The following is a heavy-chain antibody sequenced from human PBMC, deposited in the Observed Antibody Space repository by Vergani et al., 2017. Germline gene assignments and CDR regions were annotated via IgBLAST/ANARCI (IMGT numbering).Heavy chain of an antibody. Sequence: QVQLVESGGGVVQPGRSLRLSCAASGLTFSSYGMHWVRQAPGKGLEWVAVISYDGSNKYYADSVKGRFTISRDNSKNTLYLQMNSLRAEDTAVYYCAKEAIGYCSSTSCSLNWFDPWGQGTLVTVSS. CDR3: AKEAIGYCSSTSCSLNWFDP. J-gene: IGHJ5*02. CDR1: GLTFSSYG. D-gene: IGHD2-2*01. V-gene: IGHV3-30*18. CDR2: ISYDGSNK.